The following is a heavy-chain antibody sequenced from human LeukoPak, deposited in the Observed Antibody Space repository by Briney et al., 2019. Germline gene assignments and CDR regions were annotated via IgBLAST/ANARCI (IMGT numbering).Heavy chain of an antibody. J-gene: IGHJ4*02. Sequence: SETLSLTCSVSGGSSSNYYWSWIRQPPGRGLEWIGYIYYSGSTNSNASLKSRVTIFVDPSKNQFSLRLSSVTAADTAVYYCTRGNANWGQGTLVTVSS. CDR2: IYYSGST. CDR3: TRGNAN. V-gene: IGHV4-59*08. CDR1: GGSSSNYY.